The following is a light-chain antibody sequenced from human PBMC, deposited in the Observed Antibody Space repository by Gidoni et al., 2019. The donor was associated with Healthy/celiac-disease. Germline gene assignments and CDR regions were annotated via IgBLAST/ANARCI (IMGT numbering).Light chain of an antibody. CDR1: QSISSY. CDR3: QQSYSTPAVT. CDR2: AAA. V-gene: IGKV1-39*01. J-gene: IGKJ5*01. Sequence: DIQMTQSLSSLSASVGDSVTITCRASQSISSYLNWYQQKPGQAPKLLIYAAASLQSGVPSRFSGSGSGTDFTLTISSLQPEDFATYYCQQSYSTPAVTFGQGTRLEIK.